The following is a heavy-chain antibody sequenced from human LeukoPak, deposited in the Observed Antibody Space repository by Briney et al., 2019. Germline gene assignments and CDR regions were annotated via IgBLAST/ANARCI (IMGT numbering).Heavy chain of an antibody. Sequence: PSETLSLTCAVYGGSFSGYYWSWIRQPPGKGLEWIGEINHSGSTNYNPPLKSRVTISVDTSKNQFSLKLSSVTAADTAVYYCARRAGISGWYNWFDPWGQGPLATVSS. V-gene: IGHV4-34*01. CDR3: ARRAGISGWYNWFDP. CDR2: INHSGST. CDR1: GGSFSGYY. D-gene: IGHD6-19*01. J-gene: IGHJ5*02.